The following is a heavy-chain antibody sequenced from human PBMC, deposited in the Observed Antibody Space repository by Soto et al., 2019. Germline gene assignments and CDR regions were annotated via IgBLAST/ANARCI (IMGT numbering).Heavy chain of an antibody. CDR1: GYTFTSYA. CDR3: ASFTTVTTRIARPYYYYYGMDV. CDR2: INACNGNT. Sequence: GASVKVSCKASGYTFTSYAMHWVRQAPGQRHEWMGWINACNGNTKYSQKFQGRVTITRDTSASTAYMELSSLRSEDTAVYYCASFTTVTTRIARPYYYYYGMDVWGQGTTVTVSS. V-gene: IGHV1-3*01. J-gene: IGHJ6*02. D-gene: IGHD4-17*01.